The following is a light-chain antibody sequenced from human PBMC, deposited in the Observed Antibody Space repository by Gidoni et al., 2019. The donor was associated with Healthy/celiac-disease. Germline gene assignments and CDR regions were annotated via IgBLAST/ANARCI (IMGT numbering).Light chain of an antibody. CDR2: DAS. CDR3: QQYNSYSGT. J-gene: IGKJ1*01. CDR1: QSISSW. V-gene: IGKV1-5*01. Sequence: DIQMTQSPSTLSASVGDRVTITCRASQSISSWLAWYQQKPGKAPKLLIYDASSLESGVPSRFSGSGSGTEFTLTISSLQPDDFATYYCQQYNSYSGTFAQETKVEIK.